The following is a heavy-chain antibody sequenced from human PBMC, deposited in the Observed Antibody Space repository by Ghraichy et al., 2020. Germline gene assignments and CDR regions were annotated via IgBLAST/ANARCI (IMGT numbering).Heavy chain of an antibody. CDR2: IYHSGST. CDR3: ARGLRYFKGYGMDV. D-gene: IGHD3-9*01. Sequence: SQTLSLTCTVSGYFISSGYYWGWIRQPPGKGLEWIGSIYHSGSTYYNPSLKSRVTISVDTSKNQFSLKLSSVTAADTAVYYCARGLRYFKGYGMDVWGQGTTVTVSS. J-gene: IGHJ6*02. CDR1: GYFISSGYY. V-gene: IGHV4-38-2*02.